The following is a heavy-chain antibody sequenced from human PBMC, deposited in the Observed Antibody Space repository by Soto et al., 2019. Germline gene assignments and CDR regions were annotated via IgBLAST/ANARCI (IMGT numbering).Heavy chain of an antibody. CDR1: GFTFSSYS. V-gene: IGHV3-48*01. CDR2: ISSSSSTI. J-gene: IGHJ6*02. CDR3: ARVVEWFGDRYYYGMDV. D-gene: IGHD3-10*01. Sequence: EVQLVESGGGLVQPGGSLRLSCAASGFTFSSYSMNWVRQAPGKGLEWVSFISSSSSTIYYADSVKGRFTIPRDNAKNSLYLQMNSLRAEDTAVYYCARVVEWFGDRYYYGMDVWGQGTKVTVSS.